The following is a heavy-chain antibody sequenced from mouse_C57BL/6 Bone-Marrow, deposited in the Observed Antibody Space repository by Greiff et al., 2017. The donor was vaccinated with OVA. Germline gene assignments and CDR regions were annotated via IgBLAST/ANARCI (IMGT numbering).Heavy chain of an antibody. CDR1: GYTFTSYW. Sequence: QVQLQQPGAELVMPGASVKLSCKASGYTFTSYWMHWVKQRPGQGLEWIGEIDPSDGYTNYNQKFKGKSTLTVDKSSSTAYMQLSSLTSEDSAVYYCARDITTVVARGYWYFDVWGTGTTVTVSS. D-gene: IGHD1-1*01. CDR3: ARDITTVVARGYWYFDV. J-gene: IGHJ1*03. CDR2: IDPSDGYT. V-gene: IGHV1-69*01.